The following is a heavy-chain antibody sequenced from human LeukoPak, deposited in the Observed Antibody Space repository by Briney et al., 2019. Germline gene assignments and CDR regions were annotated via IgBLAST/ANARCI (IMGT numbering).Heavy chain of an antibody. CDR2: ISGSGGST. CDR1: GFTFSSYA. D-gene: IGHD6-19*01. J-gene: IGHJ4*02. CDR3: AKDLRAVAGTDPFDY. V-gene: IGHV3-23*01. Sequence: GGSLRLSCAASGFTFSSYAMSLVRQAPGKGLEWVSAISGSGGSTYYADSVKGRFTISRDNPKNTLYLQMNSLRAEDTAVYYCAKDLRAVAGTDPFDYWGQGTLVTVSS.